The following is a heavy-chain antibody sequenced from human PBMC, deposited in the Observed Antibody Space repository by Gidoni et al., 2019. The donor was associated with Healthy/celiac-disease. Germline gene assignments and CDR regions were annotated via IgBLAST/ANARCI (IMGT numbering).Heavy chain of an antibody. CDR2: SSAYNGNT. D-gene: IGHD5-12*01. CDR3: ARPTPLVAFDY. V-gene: IGHV1-18*01. Sequence: PGASVKVSCKASGYTFTSYGISWVRQAPGQGLEWTGWSSAYNGNTTYAQTRESRVTMTTDTSTSTAYMELSGLRSDDTAVYYCARPTPLVAFDYWGQGTPVTVSS. J-gene: IGHJ4*02. CDR1: GYTFTSYG.